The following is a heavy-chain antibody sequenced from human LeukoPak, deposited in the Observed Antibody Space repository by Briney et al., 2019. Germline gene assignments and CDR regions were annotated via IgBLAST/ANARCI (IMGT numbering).Heavy chain of an antibody. J-gene: IGHJ5*02. V-gene: IGHV4-38-2*02. D-gene: IGHD6-13*01. CDR1: GYSISSGYY. CDR3: ARFGGRAAASPLNWFDP. Sequence: PSETLSLTCTVSGYSISSGYYWGWIRQPPGKVLEWIGSIYHSGSTYYNPSLKSRVTISVDTSKNQFSLKLSSVTASDTAVYYCARFGGRAAASPLNWFDPWGQGTLVTVSS. CDR2: IYHSGST.